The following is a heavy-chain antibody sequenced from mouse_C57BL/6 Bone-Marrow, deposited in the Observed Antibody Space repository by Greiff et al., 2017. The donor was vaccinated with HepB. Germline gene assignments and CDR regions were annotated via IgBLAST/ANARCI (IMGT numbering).Heavy chain of an antibody. CDR1: GFTFSSYA. CDR3: TRTDYYRSSSWFAY. Sequence: EVQLVESGEGLVKPGGSLKLSCAASGFTFSSYAMSWVRQTPEKRLEWVAYISSGGDYIYYADTVKGRFTISRDNARNTLYLQMSSLKSEDTAMYYCTRTDYYRSSSWFAYWGQGTLVTVSA. D-gene: IGHD1-1*01. V-gene: IGHV5-9-1*02. J-gene: IGHJ3*01. CDR2: ISSGGDYI.